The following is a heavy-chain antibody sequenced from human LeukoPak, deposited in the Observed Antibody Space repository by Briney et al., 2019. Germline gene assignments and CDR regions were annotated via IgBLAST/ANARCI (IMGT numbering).Heavy chain of an antibody. CDR2: IWYDGSNK. V-gene: IGHV3-33*06. J-gene: IGHJ5*02. CDR1: GFTFSRYG. CDR3: AKSTTGTTGWFDP. D-gene: IGHD1-1*01. Sequence: GGSLRLSCAASGFTFSRYGMHWVRQAPGKGLEWVVIIWYDGSNKYYADSVKGRFTISRDNSKNTLYLQMNSLRAEDTAVYYCAKSTTGTTGWFDPWGQGTLVTVSS.